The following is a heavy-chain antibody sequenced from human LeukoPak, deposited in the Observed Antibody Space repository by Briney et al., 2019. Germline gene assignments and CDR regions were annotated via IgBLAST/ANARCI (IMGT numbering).Heavy chain of an antibody. V-gene: IGHV1-69*05. J-gene: IGHJ1*01. CDR1: GGTFSSYA. CDR3: ARAPYCSGGSCDAEYFQH. D-gene: IGHD2-15*01. CDR2: IIPIFGTA. Sequence: SVKISCKASGGTFSSYAISWVRQAPGQGLEWMGRIIPIFGTANYAQKFQGRVTITTDESTSTAYMELSSLRSEDTAVYYCARAPYCSGGSCDAEYFQHWGQGTLVTVSS.